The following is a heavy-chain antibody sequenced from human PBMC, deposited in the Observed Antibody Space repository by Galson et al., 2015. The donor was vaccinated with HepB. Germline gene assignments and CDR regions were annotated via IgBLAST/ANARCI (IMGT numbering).Heavy chain of an antibody. J-gene: IGHJ4*02. Sequence: CAISGDSVSNNGVAWNWIRQSPSRGLEWLGRTYYRSKFYNDYAESVKSRITINPDTSRNQVSLQLNSVTPEDTAVYYCARVRQLGQGFHFWGQGTLATVSS. V-gene: IGHV6-1*01. D-gene: IGHD3-10*01. CDR2: TYYRSKFYN. CDR3: ARVRQLGQGFHF. CDR1: GDSVSNNGVA.